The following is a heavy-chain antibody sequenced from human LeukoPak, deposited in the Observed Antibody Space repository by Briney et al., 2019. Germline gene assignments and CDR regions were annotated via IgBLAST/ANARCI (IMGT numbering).Heavy chain of an antibody. V-gene: IGHV1-18*01. CDR3: ARPTSSWFDP. CDR2: ISAYNGNT. CDR1: GGTFSSYA. Sequence: GASVKVSCKASGGTFSSYAISWVRQAPGQGLEWMGWISAYNGNTNYAQKLQGRVTMTTDTSTSTAYMELRSLRSDDTAVYYCARPTSSWFDPWGQGTLVTVSS. J-gene: IGHJ5*02.